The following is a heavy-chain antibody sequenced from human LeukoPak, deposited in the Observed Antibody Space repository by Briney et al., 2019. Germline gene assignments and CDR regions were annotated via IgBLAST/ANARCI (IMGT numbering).Heavy chain of an antibody. CDR2: VYSGGST. D-gene: IGHD4-23*01. CDR1: GVTVSINH. J-gene: IGHJ4*02. Sequence: PGGSLRLSCVPPGVTVSINHTSWVRQAPGAGLEWVAIVYSGGSTYYADSVKGRFTISGDNSKNTLYLQMNSLRAGDTAVYYCARDSGGLDYWGQGTLVSVSS. CDR3: ARDSGGLDY. V-gene: IGHV3-66*01.